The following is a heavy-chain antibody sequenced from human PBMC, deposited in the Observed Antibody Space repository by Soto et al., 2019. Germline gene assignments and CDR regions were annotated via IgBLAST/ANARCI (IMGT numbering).Heavy chain of an antibody. CDR3: ARDITGTNNWFDP. D-gene: IGHD1-7*01. V-gene: IGHV1-69*06. Sequence: VQLVQSGAEVKKPGSSVRVSCETSGDTFTSHTVNWLRQAPGQGLEWMGGIIPVFGSPNYAEKFQGRLTITADTSTNTAYMELRRLNAEDTAVYFCARDITGTNNWFDPWGQGTLVTVSS. CDR2: IIPVFGSP. CDR1: GDTFTSHT. J-gene: IGHJ5*02.